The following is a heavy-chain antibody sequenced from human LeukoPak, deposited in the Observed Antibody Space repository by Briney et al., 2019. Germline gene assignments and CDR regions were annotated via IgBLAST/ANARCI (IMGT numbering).Heavy chain of an antibody. D-gene: IGHD3-10*01. CDR1: GYTFTSYY. J-gene: IGHJ5*02. Sequence: ASVKVSCKASGYTFTSYYMHWVRQAPGQGLEWMGRINPNSGGTNYAQKFQGRVTMTRDTSISTAYMELSRLRSDDTAVYYCASTIKVRGVIMNWFDPWGQGTLVTVSS. CDR2: INPNSGGT. CDR3: ASTIKVRGVIMNWFDP. V-gene: IGHV1-2*06.